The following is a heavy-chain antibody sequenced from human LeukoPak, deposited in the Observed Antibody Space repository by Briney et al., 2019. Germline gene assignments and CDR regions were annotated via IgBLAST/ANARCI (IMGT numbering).Heavy chain of an antibody. CDR2: MNPNSGNT. CDR1: GYTFTIYD. Sequence: GASVRVSCKASGYTFTIYDINWVRQATGQGLEWMGWMNPNSGNTGYAQKFQGRVTMTRNTSITTAYMELSSLRSEDTAVYYCARKRGSGSYYYNGFYYMDVWGKGTTVTISS. CDR3: ARKRGSGSYYYNGFYYMDV. J-gene: IGHJ6*03. V-gene: IGHV1-8*01. D-gene: IGHD3-10*01.